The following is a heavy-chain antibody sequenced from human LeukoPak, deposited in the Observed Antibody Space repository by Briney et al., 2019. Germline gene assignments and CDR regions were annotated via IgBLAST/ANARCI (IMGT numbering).Heavy chain of an antibody. J-gene: IGHJ3*02. CDR2: MNPNSGNT. V-gene: IGHV1-8*01. Sequence: ASVKVSCKASGYTFTSYDINWVRQATGQGLEWMGWMNPNSGNTGYAQKFQVRVTMTRNTSISTAYMELSSLRSEDTAVYYCARASYDFWSGYYRRNDAFDIWGQGTMVTVSS. D-gene: IGHD3-3*01. CDR3: ARASYDFWSGYYRRNDAFDI. CDR1: GYTFTSYD.